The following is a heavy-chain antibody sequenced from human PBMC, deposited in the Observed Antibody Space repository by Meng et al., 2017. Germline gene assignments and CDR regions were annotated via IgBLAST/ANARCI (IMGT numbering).Heavy chain of an antibody. Sequence: SVKVSCKASGGTFSSYAIIWVRQAPGQGLEWMGGIIPIFGTANYAQKFQGRVTITTDESTSTAYMELSSLRSEDTAVYYCARERLGNSPYYYYYGMDVWGQGTTVTVSS. D-gene: IGHD1/OR15-1a*01. CDR1: GGTFSSYA. V-gene: IGHV1-69*05. CDR3: ARERLGNSPYYYYYGMDV. CDR2: IIPIFGTA. J-gene: IGHJ6*02.